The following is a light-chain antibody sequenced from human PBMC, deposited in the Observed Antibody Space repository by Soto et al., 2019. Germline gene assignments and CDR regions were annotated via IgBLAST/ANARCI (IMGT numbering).Light chain of an antibody. CDR2: KVS. J-gene: IGKJ1*01. CDR3: MQGTQWPRT. V-gene: IGKV2-30*01. CDR1: QSLVESDGITR. Sequence: EVVVIQSTLFLPVTLGQPASFSCRSSQSLVESDGITRWSWYHPRPGQSPRRLSDKVSNRDSRVPDRFSGYGSGTDFTLKIIRVEAEDVGIYYCMQGTQWPRTFGQGTKVDIK.